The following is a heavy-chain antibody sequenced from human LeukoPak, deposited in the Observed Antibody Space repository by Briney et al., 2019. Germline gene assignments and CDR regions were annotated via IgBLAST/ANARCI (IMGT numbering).Heavy chain of an antibody. CDR1: GFTFSSYA. J-gene: IGHJ4*02. CDR2: ISGSGGST. Sequence: GGSLRLSCAASGFTFSSYAMSWVRQAPGKGLEWVSAISGSGGSTYYADSVKGRFTISRDNSKNTLYLQMNSLRAEDTAVYYCAKVREDLPTVGGFDYWGQGTLVTVSS. D-gene: IGHD4-23*01. CDR3: AKVREDLPTVGGFDY. V-gene: IGHV3-23*01.